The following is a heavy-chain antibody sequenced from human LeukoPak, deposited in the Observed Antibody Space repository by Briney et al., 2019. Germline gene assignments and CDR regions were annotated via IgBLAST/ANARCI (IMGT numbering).Heavy chain of an antibody. J-gene: IGHJ4*02. V-gene: IGHV1-46*01. CDR3: ARGRHNDDSSGYYTFDY. CDR2: YNPSGDSR. CDR1: GYTLTNNY. Sequence: GASVKISCKASGYTLTNNYMHWVRQAPGQGLEWLGIYNPSGDSRSYSQTFQGRLTMTRDTSTSTVYMELSSLRSEDTAVYFCARGRHNDDSSGYYTFDYWGQGTLVTVSS. D-gene: IGHD3-22*01.